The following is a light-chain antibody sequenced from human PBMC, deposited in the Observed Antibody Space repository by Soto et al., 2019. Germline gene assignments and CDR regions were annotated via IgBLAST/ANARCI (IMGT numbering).Light chain of an antibody. CDR2: EAS. J-gene: IGLJ2*01. Sequence: QSVLTQPASLSGSPGQSITISCTGTSSDFGSYNLVSWFQQHPGEAPKLIIYEASRRPSGVSNRFSASKSANTASLTISGLQSEDEADYYCCSYAGSDTMIFGGGTKVTVL. CDR3: CSYAGSDTMI. V-gene: IGLV2-23*01. CDR1: SSDFGSYNL.